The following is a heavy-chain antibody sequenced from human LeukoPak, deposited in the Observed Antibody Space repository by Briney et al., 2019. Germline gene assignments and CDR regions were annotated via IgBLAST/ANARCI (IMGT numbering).Heavy chain of an antibody. D-gene: IGHD1-26*01. J-gene: IGHJ4*02. CDR2: ISGRSSTI. V-gene: IGHV3-48*01. CDR3: ARDRLTSGSYFFDY. CDR1: GITFSSYW. Sequence: GGSLRLSCAASGITFSSYWMNWVRQAPGKGLEWISYISGRSSTIYYADSVRGRFTISRDNAKNSMYLQMNSLRAEDTAVYYCARDRLTSGSYFFDYWGQGTLVTVSS.